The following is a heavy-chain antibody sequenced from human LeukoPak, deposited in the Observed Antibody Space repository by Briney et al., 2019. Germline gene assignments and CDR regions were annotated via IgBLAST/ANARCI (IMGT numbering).Heavy chain of an antibody. D-gene: IGHD3-10*01. V-gene: IGHV4-34*01. CDR3: ARGHGYYYGSGSYYPQGGYYGMDV. J-gene: IGHJ6*02. CDR1: GGSFSGYY. Sequence: SETLSLTCAVYGGSFSGYYWSWIRQPPGKGLEWIGEINHSGSTNYNPSLKSRVTISVDTSKNQFSLKLSSVTAADTAVYYCARGHGYYYGSGSYYPQGGYYGMDVWGQGTTVTVSS. CDR2: INHSGST.